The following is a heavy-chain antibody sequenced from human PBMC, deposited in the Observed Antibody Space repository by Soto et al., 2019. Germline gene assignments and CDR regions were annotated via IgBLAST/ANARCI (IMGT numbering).Heavy chain of an antibody. D-gene: IGHD6-13*01. V-gene: IGHV3-30*03. CDR1: GFTFTNYG. J-gene: IGHJ4*02. Sequence: QVQLVESGRGEVQPGKSLRLSCAASGFTFTNYGMHWVRQAPGKGLECVALISYDGTNKFYADSVKGRFTVSRDNSKNTLYLQMNSLRPEDTAVYYCGAGQYFSDYWGQGTLVSVSS. CDR2: ISYDGTNK. CDR3: GAGQYFSDY.